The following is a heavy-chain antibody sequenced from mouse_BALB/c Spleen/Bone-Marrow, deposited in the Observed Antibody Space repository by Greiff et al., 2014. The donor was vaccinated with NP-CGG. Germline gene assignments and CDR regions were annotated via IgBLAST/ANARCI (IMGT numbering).Heavy chain of an antibody. CDR2: INPSTGYT. CDR1: GYTFTNYW. J-gene: IGHJ2*01. CDR3: ARIYYYGRDY. V-gene: IGHV1-7*01. Sequence: QVQLKESGAELAKPGASVKMSCKASGYTFTNYWMHWVKQRPGQGLEWIGYINPSTGYTEYNQKFKDEATLTADKSSSTAYMQLSSLTSEDSAVYYCARIYYYGRDYWGQGTTLTVSS. D-gene: IGHD1-1*01.